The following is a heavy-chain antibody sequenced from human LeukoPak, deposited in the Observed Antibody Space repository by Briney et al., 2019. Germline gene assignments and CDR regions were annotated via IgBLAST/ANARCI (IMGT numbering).Heavy chain of an antibody. CDR1: GFTFSSYG. J-gene: IGHJ6*03. CDR3: ARANDNYYYYYMDV. V-gene: IGHV3-23*01. CDR2: IGGSGGTT. D-gene: IGHD3-9*01. Sequence: GGSLRLSCAASGFTFSSYGMSWVRQAPGKGLEWVSTIGGSGGTTYYADSVKGRFTISRDNAKNSLYLQMNSLRAEDTAVYYCARANDNYYYYYMDVWGKGTTVTISS.